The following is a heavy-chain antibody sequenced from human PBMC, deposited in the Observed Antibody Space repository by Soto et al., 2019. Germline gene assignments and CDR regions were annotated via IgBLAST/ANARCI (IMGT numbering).Heavy chain of an antibody. D-gene: IGHD1-26*01. V-gene: IGHV1-46*01. CDR3: ARDSGHYYRSDAFDK. CDR1: GYTFTASY. CDR2: IDPSGGST. J-gene: IGHJ3*02. Sequence: QVQLVQSGAEVKKPGASVKVSCKASGYTFTASYMHWVRQAPGQGLEWMGIIDPSGGSTSYSQKFQGRVTMTRDTSTSTVYMELNSLRSEDTAEFYCARDSGHYYRSDAFDKWGQGTMVTVSS.